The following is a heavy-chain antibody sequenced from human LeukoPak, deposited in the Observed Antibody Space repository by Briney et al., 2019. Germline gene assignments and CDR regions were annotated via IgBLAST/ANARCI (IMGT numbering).Heavy chain of an antibody. V-gene: IGHV2-5*01. CDR2: IYWNDDK. D-gene: IGHD4-17*01. CDR1: GFSLSTSGVG. CDR3: AHPTEKDYGAYFDY. J-gene: IGHJ4*02. Sequence: SGPTLVKPTQTLTLTCTFSGFSLSTSGVGVGWIRQPPGKALEWLALIYWNDDKRYSPSLKSRLTITKDTSKNQVVLTMTNMDPVDTATYYCAHPTEKDYGAYFDYWGQGTLVTVSS.